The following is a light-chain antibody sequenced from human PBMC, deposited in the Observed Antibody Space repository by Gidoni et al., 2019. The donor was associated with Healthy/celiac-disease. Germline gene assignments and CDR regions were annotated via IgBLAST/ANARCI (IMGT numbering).Light chain of an antibody. CDR2: DSS. Sequence: IQMTHSPSTLSASVGDRVTITCRASQSISSWLAWYQQKPGKAPKLLIYDSSSLESGVPSRFSGSGSGTEFTLTISSLEDDDFETYYCQQYNSYPWTFGQGTKVEIK. CDR1: QSISSW. CDR3: QQYNSYPWT. V-gene: IGKV1-5*01. J-gene: IGKJ1*01.